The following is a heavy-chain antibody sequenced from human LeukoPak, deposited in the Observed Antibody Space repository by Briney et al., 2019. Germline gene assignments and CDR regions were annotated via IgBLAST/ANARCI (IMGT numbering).Heavy chain of an antibody. CDR2: ISYDESIK. CDR3: ARGGAARPDY. Sequence: GGSLRLSCAASGFTFRSYAMHWVRQAPGKGLVWVALISYDESIKSYADSVKGRFTISRDNSKNTLYVQMNSLRTDDTAVYYCARGGAARPDYWGQGTLVTVSS. D-gene: IGHD6-6*01. CDR1: GFTFRSYA. J-gene: IGHJ4*02. V-gene: IGHV3-30*04.